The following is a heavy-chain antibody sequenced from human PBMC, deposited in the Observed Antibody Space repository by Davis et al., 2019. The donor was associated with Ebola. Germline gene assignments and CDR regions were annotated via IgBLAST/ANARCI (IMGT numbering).Heavy chain of an antibody. D-gene: IGHD5-24*01. CDR2: IKQDGSEK. J-gene: IGHJ2*01. V-gene: IGHV3-7*01. Sequence: GGSLRLSCAASGFTFSTYWMSWVRQAPGKGLEWAANIKQDGSEKYYVDSVKGRFTVSRDNAKYSLFLQLNSLRDEDTAQYYCARDAEDGSGNWFFDFRGRGALVTVSS. CDR3: ARDAEDGSGNWFFDF. CDR1: GFTFSTYW.